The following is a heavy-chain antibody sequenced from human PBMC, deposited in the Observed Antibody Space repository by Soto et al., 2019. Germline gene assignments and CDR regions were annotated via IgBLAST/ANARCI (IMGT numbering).Heavy chain of an antibody. CDR3: ARDRSSSSAFDI. CDR2: IYHSGST. Sequence: SETLSLTCAVSGGSISSSNWWSWVRQPPGKGLEWIGEIYHSGSTNYNPSLKSRVTISVDKSKNKFSLKLSSVTAADTAVYYCARDRSSSSAFDIWGQGTMVTVSS. CDR1: GGSISSSNW. V-gene: IGHV4-4*02. J-gene: IGHJ3*02. D-gene: IGHD6-6*01.